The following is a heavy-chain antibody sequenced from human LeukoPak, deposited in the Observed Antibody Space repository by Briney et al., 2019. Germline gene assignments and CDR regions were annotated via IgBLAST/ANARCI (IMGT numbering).Heavy chain of an antibody. CDR3: ASTVTGHGWFDP. D-gene: IGHD4-17*01. Sequence: SETLSLTCTVSGGSISSSSYYWGWIRQPPGKGLEWIGSIYYSGSTYYNPSLKSRVTISVDTSKNQFSLKLSSVTAADTAVYYCASTVTGHGWFDPWGQGTLVTVSS. V-gene: IGHV4-39*07. CDR1: GGSISSSSYY. J-gene: IGHJ5*02. CDR2: IYYSGST.